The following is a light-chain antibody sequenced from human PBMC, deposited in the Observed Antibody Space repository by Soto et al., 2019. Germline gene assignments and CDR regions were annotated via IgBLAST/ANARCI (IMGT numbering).Light chain of an antibody. V-gene: IGKV3-11*01. CDR3: HQRQYWPPIT. J-gene: IGKJ5*01. Sequence: IVVAHSARALALSARERATLSCRASQSVSSSYLAWYQQKPGQAPRLLISDASNRATGIPARFSGSGSGTDFTLTISSLEPEDFAVYYCHQRQYWPPITFGQGTRLEIK. CDR2: DAS. CDR1: QSVSSSY.